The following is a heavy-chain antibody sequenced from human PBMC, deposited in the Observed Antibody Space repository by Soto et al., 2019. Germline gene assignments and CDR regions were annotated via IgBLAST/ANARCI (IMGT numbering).Heavy chain of an antibody. CDR3: ARDALDDYVWGSYHYFDY. Sequence: PSETLSLTCTVSGGSVSSGDYYWSWICQPPGKGLEWIGYIYYSGSTYYNPSLKSRVTISVDTSKNQFSLKLSSVAAADTAVYYCARDALDDYVWGSYHYFDYWGQGTLVTVSS. CDR1: GGSVSSGDYY. J-gene: IGHJ4*02. CDR2: IYYSGST. D-gene: IGHD3-16*02. V-gene: IGHV4-30-4*01.